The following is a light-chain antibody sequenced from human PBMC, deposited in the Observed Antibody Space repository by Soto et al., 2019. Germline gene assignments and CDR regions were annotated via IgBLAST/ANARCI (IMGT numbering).Light chain of an antibody. CDR2: VAT. J-gene: IGKJ1*01. Sequence: DIQLTQSPSSLSASLGDRVTISCRASQNIGTYLNWFLQKPGEAPKLLIYVATSFQNGVQSRFSGTGPETDFTLTISSLQPEDVGVYFCHQSDSTPQTFGQGTRV. CDR3: HQSDSTPQT. CDR1: QNIGTY. V-gene: IGKV1-39*01.